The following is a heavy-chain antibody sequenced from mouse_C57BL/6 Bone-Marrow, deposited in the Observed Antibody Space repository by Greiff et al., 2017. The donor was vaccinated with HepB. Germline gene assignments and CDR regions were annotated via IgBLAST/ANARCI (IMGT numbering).Heavy chain of an antibody. D-gene: IGHD2-4*01. CDR1: GFTFSDYG. CDR3: AMNYDYSYYFDY. J-gene: IGHJ2*01. V-gene: IGHV5-17*01. CDR2: ISSGSSTI. Sequence: DVMLVESGGGLVKPGGSLKLSCAASGFTFSDYGMHWVRQAPEKGLEWVAYISSGSSTIYYADTVKGRFTISRDNAKNTLFLQMTSLRSEDTAMYYCAMNYDYSYYFDYWGQGTTLTVSS.